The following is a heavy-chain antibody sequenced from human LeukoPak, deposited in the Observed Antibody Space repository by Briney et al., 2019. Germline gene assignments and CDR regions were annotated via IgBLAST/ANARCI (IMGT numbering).Heavy chain of an antibody. Sequence: SETLSLTCPVSRGSINAYYWSWIRQPPGKGLEWIGHIHYSGTTNFNPSLNSRVTISLDTATNQFSLRLTSVTAADTAVYYCARDRGAPKYFYYMDVWGKGATVTVSS. J-gene: IGHJ6*03. CDR3: ARDRGAPKYFYYMDV. CDR1: RGSINAYY. D-gene: IGHD1-26*01. V-gene: IGHV4-59*01. CDR2: IHYSGTT.